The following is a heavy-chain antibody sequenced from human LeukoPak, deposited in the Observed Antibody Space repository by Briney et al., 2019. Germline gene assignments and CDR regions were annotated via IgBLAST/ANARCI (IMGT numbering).Heavy chain of an antibody. Sequence: GGPLRLSCAASGFTFSDYYMSWIRQAPGKGLEWVSYISSSGSTIYYADSVKGRFTISRDNAKNSLYLQMNSLRAEDTAVYYCARDKTASHYYYYYMDVWGKGTTVTVSS. CDR2: ISSSGSTI. J-gene: IGHJ6*03. D-gene: IGHD5-18*01. CDR3: ARDKTASHYYYYYMDV. CDR1: GFTFSDYY. V-gene: IGHV3-11*04.